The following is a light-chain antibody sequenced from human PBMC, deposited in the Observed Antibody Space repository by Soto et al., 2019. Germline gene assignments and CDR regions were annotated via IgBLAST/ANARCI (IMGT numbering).Light chain of an antibody. CDR3: QQYNSWPPLT. V-gene: IGKV3-15*01. CDR2: GAS. CDR1: KSVSSN. J-gene: IGKJ4*01. Sequence: EIVMTQSPATLSVSPGERATLSCRASKSVSSNLAWYQQQPGQAPRLLIYGASTRATGIPARFSGSGSGTEFTLTISSLQSEDLAGYYCQQYNSWPPLTFGGGTKVEIK.